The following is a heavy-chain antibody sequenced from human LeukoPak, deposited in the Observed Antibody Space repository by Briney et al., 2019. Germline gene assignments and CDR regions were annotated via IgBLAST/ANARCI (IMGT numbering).Heavy chain of an antibody. J-gene: IGHJ4*02. Sequence: SSETLSLTGTVSGGSISSYYWSWIRQPPGKGLEWIGYIYYSGSTNYNPSLKSRVTISVDTSKNQFSLKLSSVTAADTAVYYCARRFSGYDDYWGQGTLVTVSS. D-gene: IGHD3-3*01. CDR1: GGSISSYY. CDR3: ARRFSGYDDY. V-gene: IGHV4-59*08. CDR2: IYYSGST.